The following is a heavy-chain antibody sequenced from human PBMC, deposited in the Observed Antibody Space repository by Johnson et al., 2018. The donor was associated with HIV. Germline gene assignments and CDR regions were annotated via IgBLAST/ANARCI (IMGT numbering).Heavy chain of an antibody. CDR3: ARRDSGSLSFDI. CDR2: INWNGGST. D-gene: IGHD1-26*01. CDR1: GFTVSSNY. V-gene: IGHV3-20*04. Sequence: VQLVESGGGLVQPGGSLRLSCAASGFTVSSNYMSWVRQAPGKGLEWVSGINWNGGSTGYADSVRGRCTISRDNGKNSLYLQMNNLRAEDTALYYCARRDSGSLSFDIWGQGTMVTVSS. J-gene: IGHJ3*02.